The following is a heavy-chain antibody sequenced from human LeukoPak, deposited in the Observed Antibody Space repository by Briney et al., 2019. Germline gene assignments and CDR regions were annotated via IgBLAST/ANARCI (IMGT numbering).Heavy chain of an antibody. CDR2: ISSNGGST. Sequence: GGSLRLSCAASGFTFGHYAMTWVRQAPGKGLEYVSAISSNGGSTDYANSVKGRFTISRDNSKNTLDLQMGSLRVEDMAVYYCARTSITTMGYYYYGMDVWGQGTTVTVS. CDR1: GFTFGHYA. D-gene: IGHD1-1*01. V-gene: IGHV3-64*01. CDR3: ARTSITTMGYYYYGMDV. J-gene: IGHJ6*02.